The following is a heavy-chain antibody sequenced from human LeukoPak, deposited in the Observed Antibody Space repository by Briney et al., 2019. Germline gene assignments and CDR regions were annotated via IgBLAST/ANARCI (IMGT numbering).Heavy chain of an antibody. CDR1: GGSFSGYY. V-gene: IGHV4-34*01. CDR2: IYHSGST. Sequence: SETLSLTCAVYGGSFSGYYWSWIRQPPGKGLEWIGEIYHSGSTNYNPSLKSRITISVVQSKNQFSLKLSSVTAADTAVYYCARDAGFIWGSYRSGPFDYWGQGTLVTVSS. D-gene: IGHD3-16*02. CDR3: ARDAGFIWGSYRSGPFDY. J-gene: IGHJ4*02.